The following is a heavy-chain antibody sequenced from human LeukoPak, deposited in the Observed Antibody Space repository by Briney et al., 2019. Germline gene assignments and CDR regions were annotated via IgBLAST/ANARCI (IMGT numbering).Heavy chain of an antibody. Sequence: GGSLRLSCTASEFTVSSNYMTWVRQAPGKGLEWVSVIYSNNITFYADSVKGRFTISRDNSKNTLFLQMNSLRVEDTAVYYCAKGITVMMVAPGYWGQGTLVTVSS. CDR1: EFTVSSNY. D-gene: IGHD3-22*01. CDR3: AKGITVMMVAPGY. J-gene: IGHJ4*02. V-gene: IGHV3-53*01. CDR2: IYSNNIT.